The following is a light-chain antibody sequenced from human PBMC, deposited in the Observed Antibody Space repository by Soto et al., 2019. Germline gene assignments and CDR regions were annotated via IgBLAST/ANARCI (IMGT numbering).Light chain of an antibody. CDR1: SSDVGGYNY. CDR3: SSYTSSTLLV. Sequence: QSALTQPASVSGSRGQSITISCTGTSSDVGGYNYVSWYQQHPGKAPKLMIYDVSNRPSGVSNRFSGSKSGNTASLTISGLQSEDEADYYCSSYTSSTLLVFGTGTKLTVL. CDR2: DVS. V-gene: IGLV2-14*01. J-gene: IGLJ1*01.